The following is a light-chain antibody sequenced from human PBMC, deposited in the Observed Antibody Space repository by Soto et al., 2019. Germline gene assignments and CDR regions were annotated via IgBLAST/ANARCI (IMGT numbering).Light chain of an antibody. J-gene: IGKJ1*01. V-gene: IGKV3-15*01. CDR1: QSVYRN. CDR2: DAA. Sequence: EIVMTQSPATLSVSPGERATLTCRASQSVYRNIAWFQQKPGQTPRLLISDAAKRAPGVPDRFGGSGSGTAFTLTISSLQSEDCTVYFCQQYNKEWTFGQGTRVDIK. CDR3: QQYNKEWT.